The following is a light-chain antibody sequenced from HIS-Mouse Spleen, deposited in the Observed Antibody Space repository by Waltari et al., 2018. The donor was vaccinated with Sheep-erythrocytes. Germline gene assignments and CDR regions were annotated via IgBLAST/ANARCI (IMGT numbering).Light chain of an antibody. J-gene: IGLJ3*02. Sequence: QSALTQPASVSGSPGQSITISCTGTSSDVGSYNLVSWYQPHPGKAPKRMIYEGSTRPSGVSNRFSGSKSGNTASLTISGLQADDEADYYCCSYAGSSTPWVFGGGTKLTVL. CDR2: EGS. CDR1: SSDVGSYNL. CDR3: CSYAGSSTPWV. V-gene: IGLV2-23*01.